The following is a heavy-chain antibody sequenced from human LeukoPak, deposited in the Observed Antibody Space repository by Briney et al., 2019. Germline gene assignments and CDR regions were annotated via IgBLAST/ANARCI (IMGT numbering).Heavy chain of an antibody. V-gene: IGHV4-34*01. D-gene: IGHD6-19*01. J-gene: IGHJ3*02. CDR3: ARGQWLFHAFDI. CDR1: GGSFSGYY. Sequence: PSETLSLTCAVYGGSFSGYYWSWIRQPPGQGLEWIGEINHSGSTNYNPSLKSRVTISVDTSKNQFSLKLSSVTAADTAVYYCARGQWLFHAFDIWGQGTMVTVSS. CDR2: INHSGST.